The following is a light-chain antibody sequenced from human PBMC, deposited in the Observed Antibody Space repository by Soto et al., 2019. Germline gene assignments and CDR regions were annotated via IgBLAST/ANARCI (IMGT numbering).Light chain of an antibody. CDR1: QTVSRN. Sequence: EIVMTQSPATLSVSPGESATLSCRASQTVSRNLAWYQQKPGQAPRLLIYDASTRATGIPVRFRGSGSGTQFTLTISSLEPEDFAVYYCQQRNNWPPITFGQGTRLEIK. V-gene: IGKV3-15*01. J-gene: IGKJ5*01. CDR3: QQRNNWPPIT. CDR2: DAS.